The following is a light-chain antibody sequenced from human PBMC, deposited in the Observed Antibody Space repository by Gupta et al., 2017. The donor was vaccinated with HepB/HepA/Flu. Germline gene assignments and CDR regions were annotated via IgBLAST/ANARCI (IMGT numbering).Light chain of an antibody. Sequence: EIQMTQYPSTLSASAGDRVTITCRARHRIRRYLYWYQRTPGEAPTLLIYAASRVKSGVPSRFSGSGSGTDFALTVSTRQPEDFATYYCQHRNSTPFTFGQGTKMEIK. V-gene: IGKV1-39*01. CDR2: AAS. CDR3: QHRNSTPFT. J-gene: IGKJ2*01. CDR1: HRIRRY.